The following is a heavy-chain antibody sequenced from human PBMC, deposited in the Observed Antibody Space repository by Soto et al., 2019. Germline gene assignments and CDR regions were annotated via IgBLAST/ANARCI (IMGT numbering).Heavy chain of an antibody. V-gene: IGHV3-48*01. J-gene: IGHJ4*02. Sequence: GGSLRLSCAASGFTFSSYSMNWVRQAPGKGLEWVSYISSSSSTIYYADSVKGRFTISRDNAKNELYLQMNSLRAEDTAVYYCSRYSDSSSRVFDYWGQGTLVTVSS. CDR1: GFTFSSYS. D-gene: IGHD6-6*01. CDR2: ISSSSSTI. CDR3: SRYSDSSSRVFDY.